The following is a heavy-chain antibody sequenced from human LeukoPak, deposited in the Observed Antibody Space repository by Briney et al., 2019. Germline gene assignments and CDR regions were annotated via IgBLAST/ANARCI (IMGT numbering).Heavy chain of an antibody. CDR1: GFTVSSNY. CDR3: AREKPGVLYNRFDP. Sequence: PGGSLRLSCAASGFTVSSNYMSWVRQAPGKGLEWVSVIYSGGSTYYADSVKGRFTISRDNSKNTLYLQMNSLRAEDTAVYYCAREKPGVLYNRFDPWGQGTLVTVSS. J-gene: IGHJ5*02. V-gene: IGHV3-53*01. CDR2: IYSGGST. D-gene: IGHD2-8*01.